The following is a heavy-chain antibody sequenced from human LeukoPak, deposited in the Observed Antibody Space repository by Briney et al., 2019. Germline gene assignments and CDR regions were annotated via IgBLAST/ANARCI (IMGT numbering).Heavy chain of an antibody. Sequence: GGSLRLSCAASGFTFSSYAMHWVRQAPGKGLEWVAVISYDGSNKYYADSVKGRFTISRDNSKNTLYLQMNSLRAEDTAVYYCARGLTHPRTSQSRGGMDVWGQGTTVTVSS. V-gene: IGHV3-30-3*01. CDR3: ARGLTHPRTSQSRGGMDV. CDR1: GFTFSSYA. CDR2: ISYDGSNK. D-gene: IGHD2-2*01. J-gene: IGHJ6*02.